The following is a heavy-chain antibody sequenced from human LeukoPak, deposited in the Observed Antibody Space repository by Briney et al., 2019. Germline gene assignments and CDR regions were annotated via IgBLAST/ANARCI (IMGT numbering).Heavy chain of an antibody. J-gene: IGHJ3*02. CDR1: GYTFTSYY. CDR2: INPSGGST. Sequence: GASVKVSCKASGYTFTSYYMHWVRQAPGQGLEWVGIINPSGGSTSYAQKFQGRVTMTRDMSTSTVYMDLSSLRSEDTAVDYCARDKPKRGSSPTYAFDIWGQGTMVTVSS. D-gene: IGHD2-2*01. CDR3: ARDKPKRGSSPTYAFDI. V-gene: IGHV1-46*01.